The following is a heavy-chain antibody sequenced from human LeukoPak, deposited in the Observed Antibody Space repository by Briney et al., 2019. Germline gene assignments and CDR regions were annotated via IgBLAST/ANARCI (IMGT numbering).Heavy chain of an antibody. V-gene: IGHV3-48*01. J-gene: IGHJ3*02. D-gene: IGHD5/OR15-5a*01. CDR3: ARSVFQGAFDI. CDR1: GFTFSSYS. Sequence: GGSLRLSCAASGFTFSSYSMNWVRQAPGKGLEWVSYISNSSSTIQYADSVKGRFTISRDNAKDSLYLQMNSLRAEDTAVYFCARSVFQGAFDIWGQGTLVTVSS. CDR2: ISNSSSTI.